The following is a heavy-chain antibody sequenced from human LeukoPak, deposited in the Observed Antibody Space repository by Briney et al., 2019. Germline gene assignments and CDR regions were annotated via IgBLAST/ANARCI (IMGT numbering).Heavy chain of an antibody. CDR1: GYSFTGYF. J-gene: IGHJ4*02. V-gene: IGHV1-2*02. Sequence: ASVKVSCKASGYSFTGYFMHWVRQAPGQGLEWMGWINPNSGGTDYAQKFQGRVTMTRDASISTAPMELSRLRSDDTAVYYCARGKSSGNPYFDYWGQGTQVTVSS. CDR2: INPNSGGT. CDR3: ARGKSSGNPYFDY. D-gene: IGHD1-26*01.